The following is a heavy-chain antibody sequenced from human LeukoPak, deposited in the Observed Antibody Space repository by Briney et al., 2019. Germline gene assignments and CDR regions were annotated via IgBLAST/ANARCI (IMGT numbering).Heavy chain of an antibody. D-gene: IGHD2-21*02. J-gene: IGHJ6*03. CDR3: ARGGSMYCGGDCYNYYYMDV. Sequence: SETLSLTCTVSGGLISISTYYWGWIRQPPGKGLEWIGSIYYSGTTHYNPSLKSRVTIAVDTSKNQFSLKLISVTAADTAVYYCARGGSMYCGGDCYNYYYMDVWGKGTTVTISS. CDR1: GGLISISTYY. V-gene: IGHV4-39*07. CDR2: IYYSGTT.